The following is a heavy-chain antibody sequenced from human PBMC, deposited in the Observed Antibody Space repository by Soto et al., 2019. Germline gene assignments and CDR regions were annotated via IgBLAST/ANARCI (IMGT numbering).Heavy chain of an antibody. CDR1: GFTFSSYS. CDR2: ISSSSSTI. Sequence: GGSLRLSCAASGFTFSSYSMNWVRQAPGKGLEWVSYISSSSSTIYYADSVKGRFTISRDNAKNSLYLQMNSLRDEDTAVYYCARGHSHCSSTSCSLNQFDYWGQGTLVTVSS. V-gene: IGHV3-48*02. D-gene: IGHD2-2*01. J-gene: IGHJ4*02. CDR3: ARGHSHCSSTSCSLNQFDY.